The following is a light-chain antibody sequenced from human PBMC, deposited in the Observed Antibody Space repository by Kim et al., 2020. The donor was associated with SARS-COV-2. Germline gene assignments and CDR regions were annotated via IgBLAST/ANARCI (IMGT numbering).Light chain of an antibody. CDR2: GAS. Sequence: PPGERAPLSCRASQSVSSSYLAWYQQKPGQAPRLLIYGASSRATGIPDRFSGSGSGTDFTLTITRLEPEDFAVYYCQQYSSSPATFGQGTKVDIK. J-gene: IGKJ1*01. V-gene: IGKV3-20*01. CDR1: QSVSSSY. CDR3: QQYSSSPAT.